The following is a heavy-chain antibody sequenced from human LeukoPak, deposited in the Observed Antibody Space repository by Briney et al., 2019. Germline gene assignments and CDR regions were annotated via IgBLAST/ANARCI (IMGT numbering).Heavy chain of an antibody. CDR3: ARGRGRSITIFGVVITERLDY. CDR2: INPNSGGT. Sequence: ASVKLSCKASGYTFTGYYMHWVRQAPGQGLEWMGWINPNSGGTNYAQKFQGRVTMTRDTSISTAYMELSRLRSDDTAVYYCARGRGRSITIFGVVITERLDYWGQGTLVTVSS. CDR1: GYTFTGYY. V-gene: IGHV1-2*02. J-gene: IGHJ4*02. D-gene: IGHD3-3*01.